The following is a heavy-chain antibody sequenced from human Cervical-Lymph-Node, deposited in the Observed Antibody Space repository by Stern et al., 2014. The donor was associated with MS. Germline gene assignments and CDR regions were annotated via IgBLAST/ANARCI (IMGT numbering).Heavy chain of an antibody. V-gene: IGHV3-53*01. J-gene: IGHJ4*02. D-gene: IGHD1-1*01. CDR2: ITNVGST. CDR1: GVTVSRDY. Sequence: EVQLVESGGGVIQPGGSLRLSCTASGVTVSRDYMTWVRQAPGKGLEWVSLITNVGSTCYTDSVKCRFTISRDDSKNTVYLHMTSLRAEDTAMYYCARDTSSPERSDWWGQGTLVTVSS. CDR3: ARDTSSPERSDW.